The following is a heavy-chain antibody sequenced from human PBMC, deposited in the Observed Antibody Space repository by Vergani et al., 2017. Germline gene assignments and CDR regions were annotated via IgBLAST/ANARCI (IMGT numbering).Heavy chain of an antibody. J-gene: IGHJ4*02. V-gene: IGHV4-34*01. CDR1: GGSFSGYY. D-gene: IGHD3-10*01. Sequence: QVQLQQWGAGLLKPSETLSLTCAVYGGSFSGYYWNWIRQPPGKGLEWIGEINHSGSTAHNPSLRSRVTVSVDTSKNQFSLNLNSVTAADTAVYFCAGLPAGRVSLIRGVRPKSGYFDYGGPGTLVTVSS. CDR3: AGLPAGRVSLIRGVRPKSGYFDY. CDR2: INHSGST.